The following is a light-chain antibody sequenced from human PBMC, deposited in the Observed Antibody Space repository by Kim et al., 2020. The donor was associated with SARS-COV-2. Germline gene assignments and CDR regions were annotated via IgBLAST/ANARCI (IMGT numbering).Light chain of an antibody. CDR2: GKN. V-gene: IGLV3-19*01. CDR3: NSRGSNDHVV. Sequence: SSELTQDPAVSVALGQTVRITCQGDSLRSYYATWYQQKPGQAPIVVIYGKNNRPSGIPDRFSGSSSGDTASLTITGTQAGDEADYYCNSRGSNDHVVFGG. CDR1: SLRSYY. J-gene: IGLJ2*01.